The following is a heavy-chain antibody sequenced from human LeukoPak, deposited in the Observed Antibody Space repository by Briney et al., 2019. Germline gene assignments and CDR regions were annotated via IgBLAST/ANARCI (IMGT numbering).Heavy chain of an antibody. J-gene: IGHJ4*02. D-gene: IGHD3-22*01. V-gene: IGHV3-21*01. CDR3: ARYYDSSGFFDY. CDR1: GFTFSSYS. Sequence: GGSLRLSCAASGFTFSSYSMNWVRQAPGKGLEWVSSISSSSSYIYYADSVKGRFTISRDISKNTVYLQMNSLRAEDTAVYYCARYYDSSGFFDYWGQGTLVTVSS. CDR2: ISSSSSYI.